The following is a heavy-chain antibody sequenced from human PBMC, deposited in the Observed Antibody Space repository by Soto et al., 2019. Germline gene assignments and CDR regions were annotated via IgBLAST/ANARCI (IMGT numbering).Heavy chain of an antibody. V-gene: IGHV4-39*01. CDR1: GGSISSSSYY. CDR3: ARQAQGIWSGLNRGWFDP. CDR2: IYYSGST. J-gene: IGHJ5*02. Sequence: NPSETLSLTCTFSGGSISSSSYYWGWIRQPPGKGLEWIGSIYYSGSTYYNPSLKSRVTISVDTSKNQFSLKLSSVTAADTAVYYCARQAQGIWSGLNRGWFDPWGQGTLVTVSS. D-gene: IGHD3-3*01.